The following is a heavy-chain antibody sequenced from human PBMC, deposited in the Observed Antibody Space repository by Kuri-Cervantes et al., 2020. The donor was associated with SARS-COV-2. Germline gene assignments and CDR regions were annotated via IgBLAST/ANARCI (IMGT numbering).Heavy chain of an antibody. CDR1: GFTFSSYG. CDR2: IWYDGSNK. Sequence: GESLKISCAASGFTFSSYGMHWVRQAPGKGLEWVAVIWYDGSNKYYADSVKGRFTISRDNSKNTLYLQMNSLRAEDTAVYYCARGPYSGSTFDYWGQGTLVTVSS. D-gene: IGHD6-6*01. CDR3: ARGPYSGSTFDY. J-gene: IGHJ4*02. V-gene: IGHV3-33*01.